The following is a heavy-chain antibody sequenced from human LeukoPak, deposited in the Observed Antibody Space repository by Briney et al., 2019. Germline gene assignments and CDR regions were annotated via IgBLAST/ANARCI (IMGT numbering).Heavy chain of an antibody. D-gene: IGHD2-15*01. CDR1: GGSISSYY. CDR2: LYYSGST. CDR3: ARAGQGYSFDY. V-gene: IGHV4-59*01. J-gene: IGHJ4*02. Sequence: PSETLSLTCTVSGGSISSYYWSWIRQPPGKGLEWIGYLYYSGSTSYDPSLKSRLTISLDTSKHQFSLKLSSVTAADTAVYYCARAGQGYSFDYWGQGTLVTVSP.